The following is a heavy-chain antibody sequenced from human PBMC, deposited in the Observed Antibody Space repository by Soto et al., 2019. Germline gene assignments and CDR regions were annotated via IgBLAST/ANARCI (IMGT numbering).Heavy chain of an antibody. CDR1: GGTFSSYA. CDR3: ARPDGVDTAMVTNYYYGMDV. CDR2: IIPIFGTA. J-gene: IGHJ6*02. D-gene: IGHD5-18*01. Sequence: ASVKVSCKASGGTFSSYAISWVRQAPGQGLEWMGGIIPIFGTANYAQKFQGRVTITADESTSTAYMELSSLRSEDTAVYYCARPDGVDTAMVTNYYYGMDVWGQGTTVTVSS. V-gene: IGHV1-69*13.